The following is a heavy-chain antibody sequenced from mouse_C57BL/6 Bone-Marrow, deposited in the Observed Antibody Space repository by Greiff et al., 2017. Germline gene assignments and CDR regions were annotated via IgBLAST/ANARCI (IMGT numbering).Heavy chain of an antibody. D-gene: IGHD1-1*01. J-gene: IGHJ1*03. CDR3: ARDSSSLYRYFDV. V-gene: IGHV1-81*01. CDR2: IFPRSGNT. Sequence: QVQLQQSGAELARPGASVALSCTASGYTFTSYGISWVKQRTGQGLEWIGEIFPRSGNTYYNEKFKGKATLTADKSSSTAYMELRSMTSEDSAVYFCARDSSSLYRYFDVWGTGTTVTVSS. CDR1: GYTFTSYG.